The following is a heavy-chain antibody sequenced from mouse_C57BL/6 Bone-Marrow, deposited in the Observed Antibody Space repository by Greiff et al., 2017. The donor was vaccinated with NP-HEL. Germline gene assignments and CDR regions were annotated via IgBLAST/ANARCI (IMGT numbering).Heavy chain of an antibody. V-gene: IGHV1-15*01. CDR3: TRGGSGLAWFAN. CDR1: GYTFTDYE. Sequence: SGAELVRPGASVTLSCKASGYTFTDYEMHWVKQTPVHGLEWIGAIDPETGGTAYNQKFKGKAILTADKSSSTAYMELRSLTSEDYAVFYCTRGGSGLAWFANGGKGTLVMVS. D-gene: IGHD1-1*01. J-gene: IGHJ3*01. CDR2: IDPETGGT.